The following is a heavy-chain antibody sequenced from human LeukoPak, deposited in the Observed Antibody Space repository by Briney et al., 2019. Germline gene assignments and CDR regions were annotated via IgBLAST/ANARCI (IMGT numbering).Heavy chain of an antibody. J-gene: IGHJ5*02. CDR1: GFTFSSYG. V-gene: IGHV3-23*01. CDR2: ISGSGGST. Sequence: GGSLRLSCAASGFTFSSYGMSWVRQAPGKGLEWVSAISGSGGSTYYADSVKGRFTISRDNSKNTLYLQMNSLRAEDTAVYYCAEEPWGRGATNYYYGSGSQINWFDPWGQGTLVTVSS. D-gene: IGHD3-10*01. CDR3: AEEPWGRGATNYYYGSGSQINWFDP.